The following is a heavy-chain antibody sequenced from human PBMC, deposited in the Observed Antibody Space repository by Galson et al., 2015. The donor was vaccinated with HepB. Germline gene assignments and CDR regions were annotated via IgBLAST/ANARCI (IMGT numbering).Heavy chain of an antibody. D-gene: IGHD3-22*01. CDR1: GYRFTTYW. Sequence: QSGAEVKKPGESLKISCKGSGYRFTTYWIGWVRQMSGKGLEWMGIIYPGDSNTRYSPSFQGQVTISDDKSISTAYLQWSTLKASDTAMYYCARGLFSTFFYDTSGDDAFDIWGQGTMVTVSS. J-gene: IGHJ3*02. CDR3: ARGLFSTFFYDTSGDDAFDI. CDR2: IYPGDSNT. V-gene: IGHV5-51*01.